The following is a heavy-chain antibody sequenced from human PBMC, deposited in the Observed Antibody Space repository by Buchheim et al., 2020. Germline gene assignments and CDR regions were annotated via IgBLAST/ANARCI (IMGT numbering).Heavy chain of an antibody. CDR3: ARDSRWDYDF. Sequence: QVQLVQSGAEVKKPGASVKVSCKASGYTFTRNHMHWVRQAPGQGLEWMGILNPSDGTTRYAQKFQGSVTMTRDTSTSTVHMDLSSLRSDDTAVYYCARDSRWDYDFWGQGTL. J-gene: IGHJ4*02. CDR2: LNPSDGTT. V-gene: IGHV1-46*01. D-gene: IGHD1-7*01. CDR1: GYTFTRNH.